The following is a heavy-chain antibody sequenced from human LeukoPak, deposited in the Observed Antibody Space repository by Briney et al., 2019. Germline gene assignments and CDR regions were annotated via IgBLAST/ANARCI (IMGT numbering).Heavy chain of an antibody. CDR3: ASGRSNYYRSPLDS. Sequence: SQTLSLACTVSGGSISSSPYYWSWIRQPAGKGLEWIGRIFASGSTDYSPSLKSRVTISVDTSKNQFSLDLNSVTAADTAVYYCASGRSNYYRSPLDSWGQGTLVTVSS. D-gene: IGHD3-22*01. J-gene: IGHJ4*02. V-gene: IGHV4-61*02. CDR2: IFASGST. CDR1: GGSISSSPYY.